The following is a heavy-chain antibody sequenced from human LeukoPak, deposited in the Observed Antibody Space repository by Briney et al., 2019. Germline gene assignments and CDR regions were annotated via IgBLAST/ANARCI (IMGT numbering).Heavy chain of an antibody. Sequence: PQASVTVSCKASGYTFTNYAMNWVRQAPGQGLEWMGWIHPSTGNPAYAQAFTGRFVFSLDTSVSTTYLQISSLKTEDTAVYYCARAYQRLGQLSLPDYWGQGTLVTVSS. CDR2: IHPSTGNP. CDR1: GYTFTNYA. D-gene: IGHD3-16*02. V-gene: IGHV7-4-1*02. CDR3: ARAYQRLGQLSLPDY. J-gene: IGHJ4*02.